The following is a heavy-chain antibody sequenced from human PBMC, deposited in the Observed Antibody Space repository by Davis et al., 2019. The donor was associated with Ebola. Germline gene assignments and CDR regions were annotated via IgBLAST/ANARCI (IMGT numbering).Heavy chain of an antibody. CDR3: ETAAQEGGY. J-gene: IGHJ4*02. V-gene: IGHV3-7*01. Sequence: GESLKISCAASGFAFSSYWMSWVRQAPGKGLEWVANINEHGNEKYYVDSVRGRFTISRDNAKSSLYLQMNSLRAEDTAVYYCETAAQEGGYWGQGTLVTVSS. CDR1: GFAFSSYW. CDR2: INEHGNEK. D-gene: IGHD6-13*01.